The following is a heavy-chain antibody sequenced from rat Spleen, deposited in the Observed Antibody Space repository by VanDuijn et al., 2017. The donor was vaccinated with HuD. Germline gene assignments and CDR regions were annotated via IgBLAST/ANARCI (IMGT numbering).Heavy chain of an antibody. Sequence: EVQLVESGGGLVQSGRSLKLSCAASGFTFNNYWMTWIRQAPGKGLEWVASITNASGRTYYPDSVKGRFTFSRGNAKSTLYLQMDSLGSEDTDTYYCETDGYYDGTYYSVYVMDAWGQGASVTVSS. J-gene: IGHJ4*01. V-gene: IGHV5-31*01. CDR1: GFTFNNYW. CDR2: ITNASGRT. CDR3: ETDGYYDGTYYSVYVMDA. D-gene: IGHD1-12*02.